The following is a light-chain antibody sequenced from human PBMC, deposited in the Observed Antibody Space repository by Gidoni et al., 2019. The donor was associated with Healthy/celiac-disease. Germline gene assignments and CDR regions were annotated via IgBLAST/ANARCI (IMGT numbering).Light chain of an antibody. J-gene: IGKJ2*01. Sequence: EIVLTQSPGTLSLSPGERATLSCRASQSVSSSYLAWYQQKPAQAPRLLIYGASSRATGIPGRFSGSGSGTDFTLTISRLEPEDFAVYYCQQYGSSPPLTFXXXTKLEIK. CDR3: QQYGSSPPLT. CDR1: QSVSSSY. CDR2: GAS. V-gene: IGKV3-20*01.